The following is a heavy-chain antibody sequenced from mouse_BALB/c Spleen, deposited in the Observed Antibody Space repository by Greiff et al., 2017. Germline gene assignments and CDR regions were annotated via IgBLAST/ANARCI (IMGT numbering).Heavy chain of an antibody. CDR1: GFTFSSYY. Sequence: EVQLVESGGGLVKLGGSLKLSCAASGFTFSSYYMSWVRQTPEKRLELVAAINSNGGSTYYPDTVKGRFTISRDNAKNTLYLQMSSLKSEDTALYYCARRTTVGFDCDYWGQGTTLTVSS. V-gene: IGHV5-6-2*01. D-gene: IGHD1-1*01. CDR2: INSNGGST. J-gene: IGHJ2*01. CDR3: ARRTTVGFDCDY.